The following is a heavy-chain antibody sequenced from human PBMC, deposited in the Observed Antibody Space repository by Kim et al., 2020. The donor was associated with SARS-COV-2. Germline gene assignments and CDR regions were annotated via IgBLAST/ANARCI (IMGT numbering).Heavy chain of an antibody. CDR2: TWYDASNK. CDR3: AKGLGTKCGGNCSPCRGCGMDV. J-gene: IGHJ6*02. V-gene: IGHV3-33*06. D-gene: IGHD2-21*01. Sequence: GGSLRLSCAASGFTFSNYAMHWVRQAPGRGLEWVAVTWYDASNKYYADSVKGRFTISRDNSKNTLYLQMNSLRAEDTAVFYCAKGLGTKCGGNCSPCRGCGMDVWGQGTTVTVSS. CDR1: GFTFSNYA.